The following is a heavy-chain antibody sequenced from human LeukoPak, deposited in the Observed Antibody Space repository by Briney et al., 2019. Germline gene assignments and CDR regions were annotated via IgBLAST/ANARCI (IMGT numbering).Heavy chain of an antibody. CDR3: ARGGTAVIAPYAFDI. CDR2: IYYSGST. J-gene: IGHJ3*02. CDR1: GGSISSYY. D-gene: IGHD4-23*01. V-gene: IGHV4-59*01. Sequence: PSETLSLTCTVSGGSISSYYWSWIRQPPGKGLEWIGYIYYSGSTNCNPSVKSRVAMSVGTSKKQFSLKLSSLTAADTAVYYCARGGTAVIAPYAFDIWGQGTMVTVSS.